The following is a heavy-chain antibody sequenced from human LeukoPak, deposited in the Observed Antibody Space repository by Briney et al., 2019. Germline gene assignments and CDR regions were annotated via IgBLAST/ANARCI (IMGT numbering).Heavy chain of an antibody. CDR3: ARDRSTAEDRYYYDSSGYSPGYFDY. Sequence: PGGSLRLSCAASGFTFSDYYMSWIRQAPGKGLEWVSYISSSGSTIYYADSVKGRFTISRDNAKNSLYLQMNSLRAEDTAVYYCARDRSTAEDRYYYDSSGYSPGYFDYWGQGTLVTVSS. J-gene: IGHJ4*02. CDR2: ISSSGSTI. CDR1: GFTFSDYY. D-gene: IGHD3-22*01. V-gene: IGHV3-11*01.